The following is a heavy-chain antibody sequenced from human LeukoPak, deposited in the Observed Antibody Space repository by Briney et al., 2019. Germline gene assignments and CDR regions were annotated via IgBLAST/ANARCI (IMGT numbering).Heavy chain of an antibody. D-gene: IGHD3-10*01. Sequence: PGGSLRLSCAASGFTFSSYTMNWVRQAPGKGLEWVSSITTSSTYIYYADSARGRFTISRDNAKNSLYLRMSSLRVEDTAVYYCARGEGYYALGSYYIDYWGQGTLLTVSS. CDR3: ARGEGYYALGSYYIDY. V-gene: IGHV3-21*01. CDR1: GFTFSSYT. J-gene: IGHJ4*02. CDR2: ITTSSTYI.